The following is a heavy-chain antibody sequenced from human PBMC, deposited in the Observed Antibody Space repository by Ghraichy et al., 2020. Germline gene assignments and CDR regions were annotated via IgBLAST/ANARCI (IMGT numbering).Heavy chain of an antibody. CDR3: AKDLASIGHCSGGSCYSFIDY. CDR2: ISWDGGTT. V-gene: IGHV3-43D*03. Sequence: TCAASGFTFDDYAMHWVRQAPGKGLEWVSLISWDGGTTYYADSVKGRFTISRDNSKNSLYLQMNSLRAEDTALYYCAKDLASIGHCSGGSCYSFIDYWGQGTLVTVSS. D-gene: IGHD2-15*01. J-gene: IGHJ4*02. CDR1: GFTFDDYA.